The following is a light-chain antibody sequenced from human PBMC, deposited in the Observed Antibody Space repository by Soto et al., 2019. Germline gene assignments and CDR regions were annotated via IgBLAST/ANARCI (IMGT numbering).Light chain of an antibody. Sequence: DIQMTQSPSSLSASVGDRVTITCRASQSISSYLNWYQQKPGKAPKLLIYAASSLQSGVPSRFSGSGYGTDFPLTISSLQHEDFATYYCHQSYSTPPHPFGGGTKVEIK. CDR3: HQSYSTPPHP. J-gene: IGKJ4*01. V-gene: IGKV1-39*01. CDR2: AAS. CDR1: QSISSY.